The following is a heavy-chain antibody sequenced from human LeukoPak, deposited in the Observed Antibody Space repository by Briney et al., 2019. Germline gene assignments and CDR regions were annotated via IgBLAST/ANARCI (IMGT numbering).Heavy chain of an antibody. V-gene: IGHV3-11*01. CDR1: GFTFSDYY. CDR3: ASQQLWLNDAFDI. J-gene: IGHJ3*02. D-gene: IGHD5-18*01. Sequence: GGSLRLSCAASGFTFSDYYMSWIRQAPGKGLEWVSYISSSGSTIYYADSVKGRFTISRDNAKNSLYLQMNSLRAEDTAVYYCASQQLWLNDAFDIWGQGTMVTVSS. CDR2: ISSSGSTI.